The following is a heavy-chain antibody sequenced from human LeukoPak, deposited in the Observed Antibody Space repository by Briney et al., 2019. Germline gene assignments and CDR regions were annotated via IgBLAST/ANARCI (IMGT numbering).Heavy chain of an antibody. Sequence: SETLSLTCTVSGSSISSGGYYWCWIRQRPGKGLEWIGSIYYSGSTYYNPSLKSRVTISVDTSKNQFSLKLSSVTAADTAVYYCASPDGGPTDYWGQGTLVTVSS. CDR2: IYYSGST. CDR1: GSSISSGGYY. CDR3: ASPDGGPTDY. V-gene: IGHV4-39*01. J-gene: IGHJ4*02. D-gene: IGHD3-16*01.